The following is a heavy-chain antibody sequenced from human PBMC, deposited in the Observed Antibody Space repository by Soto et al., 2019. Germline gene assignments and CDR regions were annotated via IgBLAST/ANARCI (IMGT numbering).Heavy chain of an antibody. D-gene: IGHD6-13*01. CDR3: AKDWPLLEQQMVTYYYYGMDV. V-gene: IGHV3-30*18. Sequence: QVQLVESGGGVVQPGRSLRLSCAASGFTFSSYGMHWVRQAPGKGLEWVAVISYDGRNIYYADSVKGRFTISRDNSKNTLYLQMNSLRAEDMAVDYCAKDWPLLEQQMVTYYYYGMDVWGQGTTVTVSS. J-gene: IGHJ6*02. CDR1: GFTFSSYG. CDR2: ISYDGRNI.